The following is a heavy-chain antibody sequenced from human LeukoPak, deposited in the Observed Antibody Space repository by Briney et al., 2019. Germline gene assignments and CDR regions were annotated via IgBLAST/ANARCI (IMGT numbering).Heavy chain of an antibody. Sequence: GASVKVSCKASGHTFTSYDINWVRQATGQGLEWMGWMNPNSGNTGYAQKFQGRVTMTRNTSISTAYMELSSLRSEDTAVYYCARGPGLSGSLSSWGQGTLVTVSS. J-gene: IGHJ4*02. D-gene: IGHD1-26*01. CDR1: GHTFTSYD. V-gene: IGHV1-8*01. CDR2: MNPNSGNT. CDR3: ARGPGLSGSLSS.